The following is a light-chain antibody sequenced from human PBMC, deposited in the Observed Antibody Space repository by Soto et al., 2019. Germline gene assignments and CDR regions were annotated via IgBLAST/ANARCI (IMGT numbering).Light chain of an antibody. CDR3: QQSYTVPRT. CDR2: TAS. V-gene: IGKV1-39*01. J-gene: IGKJ1*01. CDR1: RHIGTY. Sequence: DIQMTQSPPSLSASVGDTVSLTCQASRHIGTYLYWYQQKPGKAPQLLIYTASTLHNGVPSRFSGGGSGTDFTLTISILQPEDFATYHCQQSYTVPRTFGQGTIVDI.